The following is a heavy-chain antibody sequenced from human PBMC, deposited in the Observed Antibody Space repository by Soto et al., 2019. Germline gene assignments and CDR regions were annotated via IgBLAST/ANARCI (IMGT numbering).Heavy chain of an antibody. Sequence: QLQESGPGLVMPSQTLSLTCTVSGASINNNDYYWSWIRQTPGKGLEWIGYVYYSGSTDYIPSLKSRLSMSIDKSQNQFTLKLNSVTAADTANYYCARMSYFYDKWYFDLWGRGTLVTVSS. CDR3: ARMSYFYDKWYFDL. J-gene: IGHJ2*01. CDR1: GASINNNDYY. V-gene: IGHV4-30-4*01. CDR2: VYYSGST. D-gene: IGHD3-22*01.